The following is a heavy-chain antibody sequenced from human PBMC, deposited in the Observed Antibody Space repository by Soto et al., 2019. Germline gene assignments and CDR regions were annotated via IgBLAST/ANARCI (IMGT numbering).Heavy chain of an antibody. CDR1: GGSISSRGYY. D-gene: IGHD2-15*01. CDR3: ATRPPQIVVTLLPFPS. V-gene: IGHV4-61*05. CDR2: IYYSGST. J-gene: IGHJ5*02. Sequence: PSETLSLTCTVSGGSISSRGYYWGWIRQPPGKGLEWIGYIYYSGSTNYNPSLKSRVTISVDKPNNQFSLKLTSMTGADTAVYYCATRPPQIVVTLLPFPSWGQGTPVTVSS.